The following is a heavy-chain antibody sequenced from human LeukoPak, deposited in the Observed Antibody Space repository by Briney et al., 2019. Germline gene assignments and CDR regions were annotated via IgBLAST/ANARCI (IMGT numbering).Heavy chain of an antibody. CDR1: GYTFTSYD. D-gene: IGHD6-19*01. CDR2: MNPNSGNT. V-gene: IGHV1-8*01. CDR3: ARGGGGIAVAGRDFDY. Sequence: ASXKVSCKASGYTFTSYDINWVRQAPGQGLEWMGWMNPNSGNTGYAQKFQGRVTMTRNTSISTAYMELSSLRSEDTAVYYCARGGGGIAVAGRDFDYWGQGTLVTVSS. J-gene: IGHJ4*02.